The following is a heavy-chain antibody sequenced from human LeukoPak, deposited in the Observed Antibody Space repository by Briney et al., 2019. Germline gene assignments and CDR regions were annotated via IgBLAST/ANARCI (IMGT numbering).Heavy chain of an antibody. CDR3: TIRSDCGTLNSYEGCYNYYMDV. V-gene: IGHV3-73*01. CDR2: VGSKGTTYET. D-gene: IGHD2-15*01. Sequence: GGSLKLFCVASGFTFSDSAILWVRHACGEGLEWIGRVGSKGTTYETAYAASVKGRFTISRDDPNNTAYLQMSSLKSEDEAVYYCTIRSDCGTLNSYEGCYNYYMDVWGKGTTVTVSS. J-gene: IGHJ6*03. CDR1: GFTFSDSA.